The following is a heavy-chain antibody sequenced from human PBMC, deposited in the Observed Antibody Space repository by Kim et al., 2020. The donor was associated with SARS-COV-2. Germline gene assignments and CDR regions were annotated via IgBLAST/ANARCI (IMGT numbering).Heavy chain of an antibody. CDR2: DQ. Sequence: DQSYSPAPKSRLTITKDTSKNQLVLTMTNMDPVDTATYYCAHHYPGWFDPWGQGTLVTVSS. V-gene: IGHV2-5*01. CDR3: AHHYPGWFDP. J-gene: IGHJ5*02. D-gene: IGHD3-10*01.